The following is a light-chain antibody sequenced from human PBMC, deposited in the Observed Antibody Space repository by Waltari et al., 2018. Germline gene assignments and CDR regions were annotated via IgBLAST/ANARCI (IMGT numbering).Light chain of an antibody. Sequence: QSALTQPAPVSGSPGQSITIPCTGTSSDVGNYKRVPCYQQHPGKAPKLMIYAVSKRPSGVSDRFSGSKSGDMASLTISGLQPEDEAEYFCSSYAGSSKGVFGGGTKVTVL. CDR1: SSDVGNYKR. CDR2: AVS. V-gene: IGLV2-23*02. J-gene: IGLJ2*01. CDR3: SSYAGSSKGV.